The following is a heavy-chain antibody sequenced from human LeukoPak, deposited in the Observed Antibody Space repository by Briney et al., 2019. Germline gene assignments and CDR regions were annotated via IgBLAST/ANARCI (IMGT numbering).Heavy chain of an antibody. V-gene: IGHV1-2*02. CDR1: GYTLTELS. D-gene: IGHD5-18*01. CDR3: ARSGYGHEKYYYYYMDV. J-gene: IGHJ6*03. Sequence: GASVKVSCKVSGYTLTELSMHWVRQAPGQGLEWMGWINPKSGGTNYAQKFQGRVTMTRDTSISTAYMELSRLRSDDTAVYYCARSGYGHEKYYYYYMDVWGKGTTVTVSS. CDR2: INPKSGGT.